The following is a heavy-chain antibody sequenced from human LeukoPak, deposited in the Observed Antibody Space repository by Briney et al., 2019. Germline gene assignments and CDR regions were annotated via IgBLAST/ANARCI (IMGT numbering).Heavy chain of an antibody. Sequence: GGSLRLSCAASGFTVSTNYMTWVRLAPAKGLEWVSVIYSGGSTYYADSVKGRFTISRDNSKNTLFLQMDSLRAEDTAVYYCARGEGGSSSRRYFDYWGQGTLVTVSS. CDR2: IYSGGST. V-gene: IGHV3-66*01. CDR3: ARGEGGSSSRRYFDY. D-gene: IGHD6-13*01. J-gene: IGHJ4*02. CDR1: GFTVSTNY.